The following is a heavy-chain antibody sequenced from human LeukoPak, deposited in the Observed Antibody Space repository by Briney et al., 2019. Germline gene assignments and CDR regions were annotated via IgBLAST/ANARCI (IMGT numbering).Heavy chain of an antibody. CDR3: ARDPVCDY. Sequence: TGGSLSLSCAASGFTFSSCEMNWLRQAPGKGLEGDTYISSSGNTIYYADCVKGLFTISRDNAKNSLYLQMNSLRAEDTSVSFCARDPVCDYGGQGPVVSV. J-gene: IGHJ4*02. CDR2: ISSSGNTI. V-gene: IGHV3-48*03. CDR1: GFTFSSCE.